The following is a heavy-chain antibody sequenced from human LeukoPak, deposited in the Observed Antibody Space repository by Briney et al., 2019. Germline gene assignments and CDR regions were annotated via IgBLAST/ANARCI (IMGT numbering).Heavy chain of an antibody. Sequence: GGSLRLSCTASGFTFGDYAISWVRQAPGKGLEWLGFIRSKDNDGTTAYAASVEGRFIISRDDSKSIAYLQMNSLKTEDTAVYYCTGSFGQLTFFDYWGQGTLVTVSP. V-gene: IGHV3-49*04. CDR2: IRSKDNDGTT. J-gene: IGHJ4*02. CDR3: TGSFGQLTFFDY. D-gene: IGHD3-10*01. CDR1: GFTFGDYA.